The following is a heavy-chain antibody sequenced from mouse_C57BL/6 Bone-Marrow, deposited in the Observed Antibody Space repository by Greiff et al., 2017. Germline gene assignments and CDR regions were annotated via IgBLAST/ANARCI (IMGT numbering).Heavy chain of an antibody. V-gene: IGHV1-64*01. Sequence: VQLQQPGAELVKPGASVKLSCKASGYTFTSYWMHWVKQRPGQGLEWIGMIHHNSGSTNYNEKFKSKATLTVDKSSSTAYMQLSSLTSEDSAVYYCARCRGRWAMDYWGQGTSGTVSS. J-gene: IGHJ4*01. CDR3: ARCRGRWAMDY. D-gene: IGHD2-3*01. CDR1: GYTFTSYW. CDR2: IHHNSGST.